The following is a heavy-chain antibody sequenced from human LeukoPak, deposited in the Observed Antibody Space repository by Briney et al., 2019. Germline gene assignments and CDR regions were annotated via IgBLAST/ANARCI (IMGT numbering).Heavy chain of an antibody. CDR2: IISSSGSA. D-gene: IGHD5-12*01. J-gene: IGHJ4*02. Sequence: GGSLRLSCAASGFSFNNYAMSWVRQAPGKGLEWVSIIISSSGSAFYADSVKGRFTISRENSKNTLYLQMNSLRLEDTGVYYCAKGGYDYIEVAYFDFWGQGTLVSVSS. V-gene: IGHV3-23*01. CDR1: GFSFNNYA. CDR3: AKGGYDYIEVAYFDF.